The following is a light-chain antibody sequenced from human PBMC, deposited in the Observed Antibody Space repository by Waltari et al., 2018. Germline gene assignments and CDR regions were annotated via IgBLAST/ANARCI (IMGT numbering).Light chain of an antibody. J-gene: IGLJ2*01. CDR3: QVWDIDSDPSVV. V-gene: IGLV3-21*03. Sequence: SYVLPQPPSVSGAPGRTARITSGGNTIGTKTAHWSQKKPGQAPVMVVYDAIDRPSGIPERFSGSNSGNTATLIINRVEAGDEADYYCQVWDIDSDPSVVFGGGTKLTVL. CDR2: DAI. CDR1: TIGTKT.